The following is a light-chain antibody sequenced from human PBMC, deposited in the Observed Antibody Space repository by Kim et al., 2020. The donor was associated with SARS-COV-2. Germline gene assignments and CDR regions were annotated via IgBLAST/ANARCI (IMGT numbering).Light chain of an antibody. V-gene: IGKV1-27*01. CDR3: QNYNSAPVT. CDR2: AAS. CDR1: QGISNY. Sequence: DIQMTQSPSSLSASVGDSVTITCRASQGISNYLAWYQQKSGKVPNLLIYAASTLQSGVPSRFSGSGSGTDFTLTISSLQPEDVATYYCQNYNSAPVTFGQGTKVDIK. J-gene: IGKJ1*01.